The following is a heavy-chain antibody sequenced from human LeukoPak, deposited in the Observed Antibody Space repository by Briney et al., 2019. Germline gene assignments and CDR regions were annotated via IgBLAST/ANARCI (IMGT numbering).Heavy chain of an antibody. J-gene: IGHJ6*02. Sequence: PGGSLRLSCVTSGFTFSSYWMTWVRQAPGKGLEWVANINQDGHEKNYVDSVKGRFTMSRDNPKNSVYLQMNSLRAGDTAVYFCVRDMDVWAQGTTVTVSS. CDR3: VRDMDV. CDR1: GFTFSSYW. CDR2: INQDGHEK. V-gene: IGHV3-7*05.